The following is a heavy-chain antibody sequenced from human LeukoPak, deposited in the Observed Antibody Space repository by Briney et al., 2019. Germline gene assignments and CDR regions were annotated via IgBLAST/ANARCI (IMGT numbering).Heavy chain of an antibody. D-gene: IGHD4-17*01. J-gene: IGHJ4*02. V-gene: IGHV3-23*01. CDR2: IINSGGGT. CDR3: AKDIYGDYGGLDY. CDR1: GFSFSSNA. Sequence: PVGSLRLSCAASGFSFSSNAMSWVRQAPGKGLEWVSLIINSGGGTYYADSVKGRFTISRDNSKNTLYLQMTSLRAEDTALYYCAKDIYGDYGGLDYWGRGTLVTVSS.